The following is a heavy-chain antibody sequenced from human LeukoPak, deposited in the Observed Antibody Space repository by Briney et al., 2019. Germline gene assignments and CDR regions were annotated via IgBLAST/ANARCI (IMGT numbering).Heavy chain of an antibody. CDR3: ARGQSGSSSWYDY. V-gene: IGHV1-2*04. Sequence: ASVKVSCKASGYTFTGYYMHWVRQAPGQGPEWMGWINPNSGGTNYAQKFQGWVTMTRDTSISTAYMELSRLRSDDTAVYYCARGQSGSSSWYDYWGQGTLVTVSS. D-gene: IGHD6-13*01. CDR1: GYTFTGYY. J-gene: IGHJ4*02. CDR2: INPNSGGT.